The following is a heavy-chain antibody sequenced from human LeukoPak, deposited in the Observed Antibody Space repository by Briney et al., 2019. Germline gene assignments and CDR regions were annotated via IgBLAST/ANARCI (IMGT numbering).Heavy chain of an antibody. Sequence: SETLSLTCTVSGDPIYSYYWSWIRQTAGKGLEWIGRLYPGVSTNYNPSLKSRVTMSVDTSKNQFALKLSAVTAADKAVYYCARLKFYDSTGYSPGHYMDVWGKGTTVTVSS. D-gene: IGHD3-22*01. CDR3: ARLKFYDSTGYSPGHYMDV. CDR2: LYPGVST. J-gene: IGHJ6*03. CDR1: GDPIYSYY. V-gene: IGHV4-4*07.